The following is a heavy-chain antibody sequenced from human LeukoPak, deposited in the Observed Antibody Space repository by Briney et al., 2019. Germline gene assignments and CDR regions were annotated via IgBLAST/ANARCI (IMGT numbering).Heavy chain of an antibody. J-gene: IGHJ4*02. CDR3: ARVTVYYDSSGYFDY. CDR2: INWNGAGT. D-gene: IGHD3-22*01. V-gene: IGHV3-20*04. Sequence: GGSLRLSCAASGFIFDNYGMSWVRQAPGKGLGWVSGINWNGAGTGYADSVKGRFTISRDKAKNSLYLQMNSLRAEDTALYYCARVTVYYDSSGYFDYWGQGTLVTVSS. CDR1: GFIFDNYG.